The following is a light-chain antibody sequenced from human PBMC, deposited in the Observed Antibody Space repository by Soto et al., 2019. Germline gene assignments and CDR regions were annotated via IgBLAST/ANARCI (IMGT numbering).Light chain of an antibody. J-gene: IGKJ5*01. V-gene: IGKV3-11*01. CDR3: QQRSNWPPIT. CDR2: DAS. CDR1: QSVSTY. Sequence: EIVLTQSPATLSLSPGEGATLSCRASQSVSTYLAWYQKKPDQAPRLLXYDASNRATGIPARFSGSGSGTDLTLTISSLEPEDFAVYYCQQRSNWPPITFGQGTRLEIK.